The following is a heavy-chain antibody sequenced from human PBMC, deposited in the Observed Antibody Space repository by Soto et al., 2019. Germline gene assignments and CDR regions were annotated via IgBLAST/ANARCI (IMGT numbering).Heavy chain of an antibody. CDR1: GYNFNAFY. CDR2: INPNSGGT. D-gene: IGHD6-13*01. CDR3: ARAPPPRAAAAEFAY. Sequence: GASVKVSCKTSGYNFNAFYIHWMRQAPGQGLEWMGWINPNSGGTKFAQRFQGRVTMTRDTSINTTYMEVTSLTSDDTAMYFCARAPPPRAAAAEFAYWGQGYLVTVSS. V-gene: IGHV1-2*02. J-gene: IGHJ4*02.